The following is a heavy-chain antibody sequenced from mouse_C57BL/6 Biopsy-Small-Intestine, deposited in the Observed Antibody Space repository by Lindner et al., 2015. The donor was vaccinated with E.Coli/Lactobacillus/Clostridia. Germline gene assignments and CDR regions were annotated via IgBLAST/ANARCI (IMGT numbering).Heavy chain of an antibody. V-gene: IGHV1-82*01. J-gene: IGHJ2*01. CDR3: ARGTGSYLDY. CDR2: IYPGDGDT. D-gene: IGHD4-1*01. CDR1: GYAFSSSW. Sequence: VQLQESGPELVKPGASVKISRKASGYAFSSSWMNWVKQRPGKGLEWIGRIYPGDGDTNYNGKFKGKATLTADKSSSTAYMQFSSLTSEDSAVFFCARGTGSYLDYWGQGTTLTVSS.